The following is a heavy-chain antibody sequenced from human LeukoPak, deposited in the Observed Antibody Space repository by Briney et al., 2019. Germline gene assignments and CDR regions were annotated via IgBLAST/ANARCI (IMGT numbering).Heavy chain of an antibody. CDR3: AIRYYYDSSGYSNGFDY. CDR2: IIPIFGTA. V-gene: IGHV1-69*13. CDR1: GGTFSSYA. D-gene: IGHD3-22*01. Sequence: VASVTVSCKASGGTFSSYAISWARQAPGQGLEWMGGIIPIFGTANYAQKFQGRVTITADESTSTAYMELSSLRSEDTAVYYCAIRYYYDSSGYSNGFDYWGQGTLVTVSS. J-gene: IGHJ4*02.